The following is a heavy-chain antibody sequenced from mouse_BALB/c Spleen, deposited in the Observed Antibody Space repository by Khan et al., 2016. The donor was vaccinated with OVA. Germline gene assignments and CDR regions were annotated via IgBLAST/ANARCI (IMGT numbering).Heavy chain of an antibody. CDR1: GFTFSSYG. CDR2: ISGDSSTI. Sequence: EVELVESGGGLVQPGGSRKLSCAASGFTFSSYGMHWVRQAPEKGLEWVAYISGDSSTIYYTATVKGRFTISRDNPKNTLSLQMTSLMSEATAMYYCATSYYYGYYFDYWGPGTTLTVSS. V-gene: IGHV5-17*02. J-gene: IGHJ2*01. D-gene: IGHD1-1*01. CDR3: ATSYYYGYYFDY.